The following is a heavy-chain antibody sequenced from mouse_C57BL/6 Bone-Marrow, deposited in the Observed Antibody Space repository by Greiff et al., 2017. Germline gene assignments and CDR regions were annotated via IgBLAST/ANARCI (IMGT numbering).Heavy chain of an antibody. CDR2: IDPENGDT. V-gene: IGHV14-4*01. CDR1: GFNIKDDY. CDR3: TTTYDYDDGFAY. Sequence: QLQESGAELVRPGASVKLSCTASGFNIKDDYMHWVKQRPEQGLEWIGWIDPENGDTEYASKFQGKATITADTSSNTAYLQLSSLTSEDTAVYYCTTTYDYDDGFAYWGQGTLVTVSA. D-gene: IGHD2-4*01. J-gene: IGHJ3*01.